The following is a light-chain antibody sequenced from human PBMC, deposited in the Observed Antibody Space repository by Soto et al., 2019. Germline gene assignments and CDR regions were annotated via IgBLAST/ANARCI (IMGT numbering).Light chain of an antibody. J-gene: IGLJ1*01. CDR3: YSYAGTYAFV. CDR2: DVT. V-gene: IGLV2-11*01. CDR1: ANDVGGHNY. Sequence: QSALTQPRSVSGSPGQSATISCTGTANDVGGHNYVSWYQQHPGEAPKLLIYDVTERPSGVPDRFSVSKSGNTASLTISGLQTEDEADYYCYSYAGTYAFVFGTGTKVTVL.